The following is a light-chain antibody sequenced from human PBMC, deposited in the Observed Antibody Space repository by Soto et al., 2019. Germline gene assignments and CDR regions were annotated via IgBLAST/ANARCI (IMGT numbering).Light chain of an antibody. CDR1: QNVSSY. CDR2: DAS. CDR3: QQFSSYPLT. V-gene: IGKV3-11*01. J-gene: IGKJ4*01. Sequence: IVFTLSPTTPSFSPRERDTLSYRASQNVSSYLAWYQQKPGQAPRLLIYDASSRATGIPDRFSGGGSGTDFTLTISRLEPEDFAVYYCQQFSSYPLTFGGGTKVDIK.